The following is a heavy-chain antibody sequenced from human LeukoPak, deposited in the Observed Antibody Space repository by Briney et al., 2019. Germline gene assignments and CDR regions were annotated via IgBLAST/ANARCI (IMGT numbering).Heavy chain of an antibody. CDR2: IYYSGST. Sequence: SETLSLTCTVSGGSISSSSYYWGWIRQPPGKGLEWIGSIYYSGSTYYNPSLKSRVTISVDTSKNQFSLKLSSVTAADTAVYYCARDCGGDSWAYYFDYWGQGTLVTVSS. CDR3: ARDCGGDSWAYYFDY. J-gene: IGHJ4*02. D-gene: IGHD2-21*02. CDR1: GGSISSSSYY. V-gene: IGHV4-39*07.